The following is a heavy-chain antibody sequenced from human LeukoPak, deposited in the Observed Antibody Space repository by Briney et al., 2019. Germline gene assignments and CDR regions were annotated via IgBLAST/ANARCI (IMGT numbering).Heavy chain of an antibody. CDR2: IWYDGSNK. CDR1: EFTFSSYG. CDR3: AKGGVLYSSSPHYYMDV. Sequence: GGSLRLSCAASEFTFSSYGMHWVRQAPGKGLEWVAVIWYDGSNKYYADSVKGRFTISRDNSKNTLYLQMNSLRAEDTAVYYCAKGGVLYSSSPHYYMDVWGKGTTVTVSS. J-gene: IGHJ6*03. V-gene: IGHV3-30*02. D-gene: IGHD6-13*01.